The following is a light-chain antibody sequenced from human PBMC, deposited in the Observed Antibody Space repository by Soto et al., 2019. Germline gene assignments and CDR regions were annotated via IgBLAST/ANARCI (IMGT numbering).Light chain of an antibody. Sequence: EFVLTQSPGTLSLSPGERATLSCRASQSISDTLACYQPKPGQAPRLLIHGASTRAPGFPARFSGSGSGTDFTLTISSLQSEDFAVYYCQQYDNWPWTFGQGTKVDIK. CDR1: QSISDT. V-gene: IGKV3-15*01. J-gene: IGKJ1*01. CDR3: QQYDNWPWT. CDR2: GAS.